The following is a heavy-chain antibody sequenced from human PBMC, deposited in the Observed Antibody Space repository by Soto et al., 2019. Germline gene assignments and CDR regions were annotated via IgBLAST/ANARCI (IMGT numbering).Heavy chain of an antibody. Sequence: GGSLRLSCAASGFPFTNYWMNWVRQTPGKGLMWVSRISPDGSDVGYADSVEGRFTVSRDNAKNTLYPQMHSLRAEDTAMYYCACWGHIVPVAPSDFHRWGQGTLVTVS. J-gene: IGHJ4*02. V-gene: IGHV3-74*01. CDR2: ISPDGSDV. CDR3: ACWGHIVPVAPSDFHR. D-gene: IGHD2-8*02. CDR1: GFPFTNYW.